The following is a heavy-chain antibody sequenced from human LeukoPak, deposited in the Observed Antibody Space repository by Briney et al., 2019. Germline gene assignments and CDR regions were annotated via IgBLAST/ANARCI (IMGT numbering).Heavy chain of an antibody. D-gene: IGHD3-22*01. Sequence: GGSLRLSCAASGFTFSSYAMSWVRQAPGKGLEWVSAISGSGGSTYYADSVKGRFTISRDNSKNTLYLQMNSLGAEDTAVYYCAKSHTMIVVALAPHWGQGTLVTVSS. CDR2: ISGSGGST. V-gene: IGHV3-23*01. J-gene: IGHJ4*02. CDR3: AKSHTMIVVALAPH. CDR1: GFTFSSYA.